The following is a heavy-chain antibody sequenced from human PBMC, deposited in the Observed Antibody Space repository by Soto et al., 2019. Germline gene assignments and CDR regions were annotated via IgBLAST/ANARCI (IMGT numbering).Heavy chain of an antibody. CDR2: IYHSGST. Sequence: SETLSLTCAVSGGSISSGGYYWSWIRQQQGKGLEWIGYIYHSGSTYYNPSLKSRVTISVDRSKNQFSLKLISVTAADKTVYDCARVQDRCSQGTLVTVSS. CDR3: ARVQDR. V-gene: IGHV4-30-2*01. D-gene: IGHD1-1*01. J-gene: IGHJ5*02. CDR1: GGSISSGGYY.